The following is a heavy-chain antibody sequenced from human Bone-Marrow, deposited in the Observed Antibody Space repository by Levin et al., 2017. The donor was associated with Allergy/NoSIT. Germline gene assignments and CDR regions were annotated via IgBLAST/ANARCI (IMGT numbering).Heavy chain of an antibody. V-gene: IGHV3-74*01. CDR3: ARDLHYSHYD. Sequence: GESLKISCTASGFTFSNSWMHWVRQAPGKGLVWVSHINSDGSGTSYADSVKGRFTISRDNAKNTVYLQMNSLRAEDTAVYYCARDLHYSHYDWGQGTLVTVSS. J-gene: IGHJ4*02. CDR1: GFTFSNSW. D-gene: IGHD4-11*01. CDR2: INSDGSGT.